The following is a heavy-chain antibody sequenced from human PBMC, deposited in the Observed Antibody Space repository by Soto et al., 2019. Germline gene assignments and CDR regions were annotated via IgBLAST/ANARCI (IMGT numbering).Heavy chain of an antibody. J-gene: IGHJ5*02. CDR1: GFTFSNYW. CDR3: ARFRVDGDYVP. D-gene: IGHD4-17*01. V-gene: IGHV3-74*01. Sequence: EVQLVESGGGLVQPGGSLRLSCAVSGFTFSNYWMHWVRQAPGKGLVWVSRINSDGSSTSYADFVKGRFTISRDNAKNTLYLQMNSLRAEDTAVYYCARFRVDGDYVPWDQGTLVTVSS. CDR2: INSDGSST.